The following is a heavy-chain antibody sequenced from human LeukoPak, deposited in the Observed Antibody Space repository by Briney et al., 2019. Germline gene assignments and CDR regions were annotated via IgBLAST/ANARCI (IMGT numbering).Heavy chain of an antibody. D-gene: IGHD3-22*01. Sequence: GGSLRLSCAASGFTFSSYWMSWVRQAPGKGLEWVANIKQDGSEKYYADSVKGRFTISRDNAKNSLYLQMNSLRAEDTAVYYCARDEDSSGYYYDSWGQGTLVTVSS. CDR2: IKQDGSEK. J-gene: IGHJ5*02. CDR1: GFTFSSYW. V-gene: IGHV3-7*01. CDR3: ARDEDSSGYYYDS.